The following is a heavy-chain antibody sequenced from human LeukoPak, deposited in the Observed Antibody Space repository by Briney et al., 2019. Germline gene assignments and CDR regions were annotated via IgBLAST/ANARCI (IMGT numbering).Heavy chain of an antibody. CDR2: ISYDGSNK. CDR3: ARDSAQYCSSGSCYPFDY. CDR1: GXTFSSYG. V-gene: IGHV3-30*03. J-gene: IGHJ4*02. D-gene: IGHD2-15*01. Sequence: GGSLRLSCAASGXTFSSYGVHWVRQAPGKGLEWVGVISYDGSNKYYAASVKGLFTISRDNSKNTLYLQMSSLRAEDTAVYYCARDSAQYCSSGSCYPFDYWGQGTLVTVSS.